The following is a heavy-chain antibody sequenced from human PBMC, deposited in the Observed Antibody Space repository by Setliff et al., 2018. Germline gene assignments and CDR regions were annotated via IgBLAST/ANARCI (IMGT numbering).Heavy chain of an antibody. CDR1: GYSISSGYY. J-gene: IGHJ6*02. CDR2: ISGSGGST. D-gene: IGHD3-10*01. CDR3: AKDMGGITMVRGVIIGKISYYYYGMDV. V-gene: IGHV3-23*01. Sequence: ETLSLTCTVSGYSISSGYYWGWIRQPPGKGLEWVSAISGSGGSTYYADSVKGRFTISRDNSKNTLYLQMNSLRAEDTAVYYCAKDMGGITMVRGVIIGKISYYYYGMDVWGQGTTVTVSS.